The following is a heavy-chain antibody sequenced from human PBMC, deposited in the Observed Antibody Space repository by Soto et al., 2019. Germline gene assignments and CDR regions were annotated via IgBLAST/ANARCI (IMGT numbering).Heavy chain of an antibody. Sequence: GGSLRLSCAASGFSFTDAWMGGVRQSPRRGLEWVGRIKSRAHGGTTDFPAPVKGRFSISRDDSKSILYLQMTSLQTEDTGVYHCTSDVGHMSLPLFSSWGQGTLVTVSS. CDR1: GFSFTDAW. CDR2: IKSRAHGGTT. V-gene: IGHV3-15*01. CDR3: TSDVGHMSLPLFSS. D-gene: IGHD1-26*01. J-gene: IGHJ5*02.